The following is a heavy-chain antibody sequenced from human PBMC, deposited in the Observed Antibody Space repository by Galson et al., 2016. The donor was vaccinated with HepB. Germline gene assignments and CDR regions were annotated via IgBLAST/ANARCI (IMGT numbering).Heavy chain of an antibody. CDR1: GFTFSSYW. J-gene: IGHJ5*02. CDR3: ARDLRYYGSGTYFYYYDP. D-gene: IGHD3-10*01. CDR2: INGDGSSI. Sequence: SLRLSCAASGFTFSSYWMHWVRQAPGKGLVWVSRINGDGSSIDYADSVKGRFIISRDNAKNTLYLQMNSLRAEDTAVYFCARDLRYYGSGTYFYYYDPWGQGTLVTVSS. V-gene: IGHV3-74*01.